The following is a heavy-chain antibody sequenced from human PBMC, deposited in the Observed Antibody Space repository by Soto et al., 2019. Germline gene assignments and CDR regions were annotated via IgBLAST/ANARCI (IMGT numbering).Heavy chain of an antibody. Sequence: GGSLRLSCSTSGFTFSNYGFHWVRQAPGKGLEWVAVIWYDGSQKYYASSVKGRFTVSRDNSKNTVFLQMSSLRAEDTAIYNSARDDCSTTSCLAYWGQGTLVTSPQ. CDR3: ARDDCSTTSCLAY. D-gene: IGHD2-2*01. CDR1: GFTFSNYG. V-gene: IGHV3-33*01. J-gene: IGHJ4*02. CDR2: IWYDGSQK.